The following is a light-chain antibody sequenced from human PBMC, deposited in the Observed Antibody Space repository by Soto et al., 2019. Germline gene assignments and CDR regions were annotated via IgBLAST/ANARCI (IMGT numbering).Light chain of an antibody. V-gene: IGKV3-15*01. J-gene: IGKJ5*01. CDR1: ESVGSK. CDR3: QHHDNWPLIT. Sequence: EIVMTQSPATLSVYPGERATLSCRASESVGSKVAWYQQKPGQAPRVLIYGASIRATGIPVRFSGSGSGTAFTLTISSLQSEDFALYYCQHHDNWPLITFGQGTRLEI. CDR2: GAS.